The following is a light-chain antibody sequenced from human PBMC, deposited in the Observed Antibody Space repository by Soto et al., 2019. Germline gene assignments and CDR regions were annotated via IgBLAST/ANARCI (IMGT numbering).Light chain of an antibody. V-gene: IGKV3-20*01. CDR1: QTLSNSF. CDR3: QQYGTSEII. CDR2: DTS. J-gene: IGKJ5*01. Sequence: ELGLPQFPGPRPLPPGKGPPLPCRASQTLSNSFIAWYQQKPGQAPRLLIYDTSSRATGVPDRYSASGSGTDFTLTISRLEPEDFAVFFCQQYGTSEIIFGQGTRLEIK.